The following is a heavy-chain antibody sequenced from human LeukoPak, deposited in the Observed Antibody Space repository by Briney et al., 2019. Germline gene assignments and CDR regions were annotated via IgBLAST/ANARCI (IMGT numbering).Heavy chain of an antibody. Sequence: PGGSLRLSCGASGFTFSSYSMNWVRQAPGKGLEWISSISGSSSYIYYADSVKGRFTISRDNAKNSLYLQMNSLRAEDTAVYYCARDQCSGGSCYNTYWGQGTLVTVSS. CDR1: GFTFSSYS. J-gene: IGHJ4*02. D-gene: IGHD2-15*01. CDR3: ARDQCSGGSCYNTY. V-gene: IGHV3-21*01. CDR2: ISGSSSYI.